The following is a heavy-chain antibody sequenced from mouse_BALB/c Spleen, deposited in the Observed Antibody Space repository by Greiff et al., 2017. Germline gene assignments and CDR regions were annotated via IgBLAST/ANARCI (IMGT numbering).Heavy chain of an antibody. CDR1: GFNIKDTY. CDR3: ARWLLRKNAMDY. CDR2: IDPANGNT. J-gene: IGHJ4*01. V-gene: IGHV14-3*02. D-gene: IGHD2-3*01. Sequence: EVQVVESGAELVKPGASVKLSCTASGFNIKDTYMHWVKQRPEQGLEWIGRIDPANGNTKYDPKFQGKATITADTSSNTAYLQLSSLTSEDTAVYYCARWLLRKNAMDYWGQGTSVTVSS.